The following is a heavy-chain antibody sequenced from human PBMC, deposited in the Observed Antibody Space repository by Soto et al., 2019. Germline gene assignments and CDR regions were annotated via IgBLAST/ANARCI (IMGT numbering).Heavy chain of an antibody. V-gene: IGHV3-7*01. CDR3: ARGPDYVYGFDY. J-gene: IGHJ4*02. Sequence: GGSLRLSCEVSGFTFTSYWMSWVRQAPGKGLEWVANIKQDGSQQNYVDSVKGRFTISRDNAKKLLYLQMINLRAEDTALYYCARGPDYVYGFDYSGPGTLVTVSS. CDR1: GFTFTSYW. D-gene: IGHD4-17*01. CDR2: IKQDGSQQ.